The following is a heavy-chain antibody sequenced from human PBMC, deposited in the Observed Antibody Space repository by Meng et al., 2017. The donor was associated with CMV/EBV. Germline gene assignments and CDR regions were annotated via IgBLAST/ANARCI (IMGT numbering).Heavy chain of an antibody. CDR2: ISYDGSNK. CDR1: GFTFSSYA. Sequence: GESLKISCAASGFTFSSYAMHWVRQAPGKGLEWVAVISYDGSNKYYADSVKGRFTISRDNSKNTLYLQMNSLRAEDTAVYYCAREGVGWELLGPPFDYWGQGTLVTVSS. J-gene: IGHJ4*02. D-gene: IGHD1-26*01. V-gene: IGHV3-30*04. CDR3: AREGVGWELLGPPFDY.